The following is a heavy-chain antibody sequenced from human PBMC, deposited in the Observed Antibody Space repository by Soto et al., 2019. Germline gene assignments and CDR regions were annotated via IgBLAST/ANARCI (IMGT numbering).Heavy chain of an antibody. V-gene: IGHV4-4*02. J-gene: IGHJ4*02. Sequence: PSETLSLTCTVSGGSISSNTWWNWVRQPPGKGLEWIGEIYHSGTTNYHPSLQSRVTLSIDKSKSQFSLELNSVTAADTAVYFCARDPGGPAVGWEYYFDYWGQGILVT. CDR1: GGSISSNTW. D-gene: IGHD1-26*01. CDR3: ARDPGGPAVGWEYYFDY. CDR2: IYHSGTT.